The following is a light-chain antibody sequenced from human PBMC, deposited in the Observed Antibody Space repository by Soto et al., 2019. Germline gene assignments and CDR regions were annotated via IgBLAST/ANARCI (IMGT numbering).Light chain of an antibody. CDR1: QSVSSN. CDR3: QQYNNWPRT. CDR2: YAS. J-gene: IGKJ1*01. Sequence: EIVMTQSPATLTTSPGERATVSCRASQSVSSNLAWYQQKPGQLPRLLIYYASTSATGIPARFSGSGSGTEFTLTISSLESVDFAVYYCQQYNNWPRTFGQGTKVEIK. V-gene: IGKV3-15*01.